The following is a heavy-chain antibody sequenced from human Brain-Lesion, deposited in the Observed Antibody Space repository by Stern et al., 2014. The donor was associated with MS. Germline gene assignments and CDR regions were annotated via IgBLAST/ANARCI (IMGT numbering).Heavy chain of an antibody. CDR1: GGSISSGGYS. Sequence: VQLVQSGPGLVKPSQTLSLTCTVSGGSISSGGYSWSWIRQPPGKGPAWVGDIYHTGSPYYNPSLKSRLDISVDTSKNQFSLKVRSVTAADTAVYYCARIGDDDGDFRLCYWGQGTLVTVSS. CDR2: IYHTGSP. D-gene: IGHD4-17*01. V-gene: IGHV4-31*03. CDR3: ARIGDDDGDFRLCY. J-gene: IGHJ4*02.